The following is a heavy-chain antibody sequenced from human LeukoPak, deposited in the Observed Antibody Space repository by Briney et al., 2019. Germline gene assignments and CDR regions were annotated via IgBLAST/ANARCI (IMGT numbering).Heavy chain of an antibody. CDR3: AKGGAQYRSGTVCDS. Sequence: PGGSLRLSCAAPALHFTGTAMSCVRKASGKGLEWVSAISHDGMNAYYADSVKGGFTISRENSKKTVSLEMSSLTAGNTGQYYCAKGGAQYRSGTVCDSRGQGGLVTVSP. D-gene: IGHD6-19*01. J-gene: IGHJ4*02. V-gene: IGHV3-23*01. CDR1: ALHFTGTA. CDR2: ISHDGMNA.